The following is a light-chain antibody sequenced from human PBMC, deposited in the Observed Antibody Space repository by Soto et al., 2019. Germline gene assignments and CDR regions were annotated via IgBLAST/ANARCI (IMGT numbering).Light chain of an antibody. Sequence: EIVLTQSPGTLSLSPGERATLSCRASQSVNKNYLAWYQQKPGQAPRLLIYGASSRATGIPDRFSGSGSGTDFTLTISRLGPEDVAVYYCQQYGSSQYTFGQGTKLEIK. CDR2: GAS. V-gene: IGKV3-20*01. CDR3: QQYGSSQYT. J-gene: IGKJ2*01. CDR1: QSVNKNY.